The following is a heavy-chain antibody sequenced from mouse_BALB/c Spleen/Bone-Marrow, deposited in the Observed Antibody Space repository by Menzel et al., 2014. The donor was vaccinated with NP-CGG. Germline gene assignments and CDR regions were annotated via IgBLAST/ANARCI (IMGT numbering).Heavy chain of an antibody. V-gene: IGHV1-7*01. CDR3: ARGNYESMDS. CDR2: INPSTGDT. Sequence: QVQLKESGAELAKPGASVKMSCKASGYTFTRYWMHWVKQRPGQGLEWIGYINPSTGDTEYNQKFKDKATLTADMSSSTAYMQLSSMTSGDSAVYYCARGNYESMDSWGQGTSLTVSS. D-gene: IGHD2-1*01. CDR1: GYTFTRYW. J-gene: IGHJ4*01.